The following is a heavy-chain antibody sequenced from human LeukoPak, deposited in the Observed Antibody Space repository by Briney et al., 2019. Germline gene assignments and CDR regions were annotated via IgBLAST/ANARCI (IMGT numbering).Heavy chain of an antibody. CDR3: VREYGDYQAPFDY. CDR1: GFTFSDYY. J-gene: IGHJ4*02. V-gene: IGHV3-7*05. CDR2: IKQDGSEK. D-gene: IGHD4-17*01. Sequence: PGGSLRLSCAASGFTFSDYYMSWVRQAPGKGLEGVANIKQDGSEKHYGDSVRGRFTISRDNAKNELYLQMHSLRVEDTAVYYCVREYGDYQAPFDYWGQGTLVTVSS.